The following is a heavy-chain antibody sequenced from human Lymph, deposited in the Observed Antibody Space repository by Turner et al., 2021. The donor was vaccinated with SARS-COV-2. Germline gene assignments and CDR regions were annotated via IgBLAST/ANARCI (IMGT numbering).Heavy chain of an antibody. Sequence: QVQLVQSGAEVKKSGSSVKVSCKASGGSFSTYVMSWVRQAPGQGLEWMGGIIPNLGIANYAQKFQGRVTITADKSTSTAYMELSSLRSEDTAVYHCARRHSGNYDAFDIWGQGTMVTVSS. D-gene: IGHD1-26*01. CDR2: IIPNLGIA. V-gene: IGHV1-69*10. CDR3: ARRHSGNYDAFDI. CDR1: GGSFSTYV. J-gene: IGHJ3*02.